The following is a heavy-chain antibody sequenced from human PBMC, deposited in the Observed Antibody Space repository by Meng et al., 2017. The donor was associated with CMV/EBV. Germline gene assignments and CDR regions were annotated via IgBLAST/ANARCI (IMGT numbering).Heavy chain of an antibody. J-gene: IGHJ4*02. Sequence: ASVKVSCKASGYTFTGYYMHWVRQAPGQGLEWMGWINPNSGGTNYAQKFQGRVTMTRDTSISTAYMELSRLRSEDTAVYYCAREGIVGATTIDYWGQGTLVTVSS. V-gene: IGHV1-2*02. CDR1: GYTFTGYY. CDR2: INPNSGGT. D-gene: IGHD1-26*01. CDR3: AREGIVGATTIDY.